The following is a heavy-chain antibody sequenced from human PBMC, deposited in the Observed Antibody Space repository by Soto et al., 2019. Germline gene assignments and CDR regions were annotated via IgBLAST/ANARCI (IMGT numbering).Heavy chain of an antibody. CDR2: IYYSGST. CDR1: GGSISSGGYY. CDR3: ARVYPRRVWFDP. J-gene: IGHJ5*02. V-gene: IGHV4-31*03. Sequence: QVQLQESGPGLVKPSQTLSLTCTVSGGSISSGGYYWSWIRQHPGKGLEWIGYIYYSGSTYYKQSLKSRVTISEDTSKNQFSLKLSSVTAADTGVYYCARVYPRRVWFDPWGQGTLVTVSS.